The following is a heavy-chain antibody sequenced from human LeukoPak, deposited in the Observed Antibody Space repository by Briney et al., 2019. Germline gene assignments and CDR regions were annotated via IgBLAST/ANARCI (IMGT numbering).Heavy chain of an antibody. CDR1: GFTFSVYY. V-gene: IGHV3-21*01. Sequence: GGSLRLSCTASGFTFSVYYMNWVRQAPGTGLAWVSSISGSSSYMYYADSVRGRFTISRDNAKNSLYLQMNSLRAEDTAVYYCARGAPRGYRSGGSCYSGMDVWGQGTTLTVSS. CDR2: ISGSSSYM. CDR3: ARGAPRGYRSGGSCYSGMDV. J-gene: IGHJ6*02. D-gene: IGHD2-15*01.